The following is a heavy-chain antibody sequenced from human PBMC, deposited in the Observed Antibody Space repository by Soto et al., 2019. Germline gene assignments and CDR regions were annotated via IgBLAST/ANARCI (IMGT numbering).Heavy chain of an antibody. D-gene: IGHD3-3*01. CDR1: GFTFRNYG. CDR2: ISYDGTYE. J-gene: IGHJ4*02. CDR3: ARERALYDSVGPDY. V-gene: IGHV3-30*03. Sequence: PEGSLRLSCTASGFTFRNYGMYWVRQAPGKGLEWVAVISYDGTYEYYADSVKGRFTISRDNSKKTVFLQMNTLGVDDTALYYCARERALYDSVGPDYWGRGVVVTVSS.